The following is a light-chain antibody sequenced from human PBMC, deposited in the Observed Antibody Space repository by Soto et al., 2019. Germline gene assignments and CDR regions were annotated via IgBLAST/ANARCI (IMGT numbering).Light chain of an antibody. CDR3: QQYGGSPPVT. CDR1: QGVSSSY. J-gene: IGKJ2*01. V-gene: IGKV3-20*01. Sequence: EIVLTQSPGTLSLSPGERATLSCRASQGVSSSYLAWYQQKSGQAPRLLIYGAVHRATGIPDRFSGSGSGTDFTLTISSLELEDFAVYYCQQYGGSPPVTFGQGTKLEMK. CDR2: GAV.